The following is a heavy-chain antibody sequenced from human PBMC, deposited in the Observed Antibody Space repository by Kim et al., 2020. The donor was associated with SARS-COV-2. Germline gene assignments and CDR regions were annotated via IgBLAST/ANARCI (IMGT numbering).Heavy chain of an antibody. CDR1: SFTLGHFA. V-gene: IGHV3-23*01. J-gene: IGHJ4*02. CDR2: ISDSGDTT. Sequence: GGSLRLSCVASSFTLGHFAMNWVRQAPGKGLEWISSISDSGDTTYYADSVKGRFTISRDNSKNTLFLQMNSLRADDTAMYYCAKDLNLGFDSWGQGTLVTVSA. CDR3: AKDLNLGFDS. D-gene: IGHD7-27*01.